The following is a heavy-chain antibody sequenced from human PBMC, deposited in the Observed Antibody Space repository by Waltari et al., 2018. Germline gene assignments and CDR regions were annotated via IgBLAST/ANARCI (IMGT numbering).Heavy chain of an antibody. D-gene: IGHD2-8*01. CDR3: AREGTNKCLDH. CDR1: GGYFSAYY. Sequence: QVQLQQWGAGLLKPSETLSLTCAAYGGYFSAYYWRWSRQPPGKGLEWSGGINYSGSINYSPTLKSRVIISVDTSKNQFSLNLSSVTAADTAVYYCAREGTNKCLDHWGQGALVTVSS. V-gene: IGHV4-34*01. CDR2: INYSGSI. J-gene: IGHJ5*02.